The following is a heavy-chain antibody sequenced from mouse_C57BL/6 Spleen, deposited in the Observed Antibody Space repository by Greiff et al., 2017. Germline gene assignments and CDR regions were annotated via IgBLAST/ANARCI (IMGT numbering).Heavy chain of an antibody. V-gene: IGHV1-64*01. J-gene: IGHJ4*01. D-gene: IGHD2-1*01. CDR1: GYPFTIYW. CDR2: IHPNSGST. Sequence: QVQLQQPGAELVKPGASVKLSCKASGYPFTIYWMHWVKQRPGQGLEWIGMIHPNSGSTNYNEKFKSKATLTVEKSSRTAYMQLSSLTSEDSAVYYCARDYGKGGCAMDYWGQGTSVTVSS. CDR3: ARDYGKGGCAMDY.